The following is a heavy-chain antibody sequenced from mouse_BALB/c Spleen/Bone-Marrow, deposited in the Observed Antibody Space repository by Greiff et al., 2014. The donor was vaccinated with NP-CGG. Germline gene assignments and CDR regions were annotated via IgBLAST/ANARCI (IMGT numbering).Heavy chain of an antibody. CDR3: TRVITAVLATRAMDY. V-gene: IGHV1-5*01. CDR2: IYPGNSDT. J-gene: IGHJ4*01. Sequence: VQLQQSGTVLARPGASVKMSCKASGYTFTRYWMHWVKQRPGQGLEWIGAIYPGNSDTSYNQKFKGKAKLTAVTSTSTAYMELSSLTNEDSAVYYCTRVITAVLATRAMDYWGQGSSVTVSS. D-gene: IGHD1-1*01. CDR1: GYTFTRYW.